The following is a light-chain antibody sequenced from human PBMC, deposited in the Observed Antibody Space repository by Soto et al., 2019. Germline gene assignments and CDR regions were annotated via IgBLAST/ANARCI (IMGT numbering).Light chain of an antibody. V-gene: IGKV1-12*01. CDR2: TGS. CDR1: QGISNW. J-gene: IGKJ4*01. Sequence: DIQMTQSPSSVSASVGDRVSITCRASQGISNWLAWYQQKPGRAPRLLIYTGSSLQSGVPSRFSGTGSGTDFTLTISSLQPEDVATYYCQQANSLPLTFGGGTKVEIK. CDR3: QQANSLPLT.